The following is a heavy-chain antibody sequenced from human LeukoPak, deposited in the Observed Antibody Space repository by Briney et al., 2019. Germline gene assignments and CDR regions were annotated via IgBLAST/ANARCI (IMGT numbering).Heavy chain of an antibody. CDR3: ASMTMGIVATIADY. CDR1: GYTFTGYY. V-gene: IGHV1-2*02. J-gene: IGHJ4*02. D-gene: IGHD5-12*01. Sequence: ASVTVSCKASGYTFTGYYMHWVRQAPGQGLEWMGWINPNSGGTNYAQKFQGRVTMTRDTSISTAYMELSRLRSDDTAVYYCASMTMGIVATIADYWGQGTLVTVSS. CDR2: INPNSGGT.